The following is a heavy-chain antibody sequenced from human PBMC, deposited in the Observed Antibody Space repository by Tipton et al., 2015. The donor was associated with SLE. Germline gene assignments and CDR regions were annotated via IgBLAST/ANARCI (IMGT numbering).Heavy chain of an antibody. CDR3: ARGGAGDSYYFFDL. J-gene: IGHJ2*01. Sequence: SLRLSCAASGFTFSSYGMHWVRLAPGKGLEWVSSIDSSSTYIPYAASVEGRFTISRDNPKNSLFLHMNSLRAEDAAVYYCARGGAGDSYYFFDLWGRGTLVTVYS. CDR1: GFTFSSYG. D-gene: IGHD2/OR15-2a*01. V-gene: IGHV3-21*01. CDR2: IDSSSTYI.